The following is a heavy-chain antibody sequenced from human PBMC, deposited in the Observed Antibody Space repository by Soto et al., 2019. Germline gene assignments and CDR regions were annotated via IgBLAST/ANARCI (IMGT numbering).Heavy chain of an antibody. CDR2: ISGSGGST. Sequence: GGSLRLSCAASGFTFSSYAMSWVRQAPGKGLEWVSAISGSGGSTYYADSVKGRFTISRDNSKNTLYLQMNSLRAEDTAVYYCAKSGPGIAAQKNYFDYWGQGTLVTVSS. D-gene: IGHD6-13*01. CDR3: AKSGPGIAAQKNYFDY. CDR1: GFTFSSYA. V-gene: IGHV3-23*01. J-gene: IGHJ4*02.